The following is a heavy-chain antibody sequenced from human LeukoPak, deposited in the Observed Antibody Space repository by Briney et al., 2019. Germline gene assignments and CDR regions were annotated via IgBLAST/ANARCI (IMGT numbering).Heavy chain of an antibody. D-gene: IGHD3-10*01. J-gene: IGHJ4*02. CDR2: IYTSGST. Sequence: SQTLSLTCTVSGGSISSGSYYWSWIRQPAGKGLEWIGRIYTSGSTNYNPSLKSRVTISVDTSKKQFSLKLSSVTAADTAVYYCARVRRQYYYFSYWGQGTLVTVSS. CDR1: GGSISSGSYY. CDR3: ARVRRQYYYFSY. V-gene: IGHV4-61*02.